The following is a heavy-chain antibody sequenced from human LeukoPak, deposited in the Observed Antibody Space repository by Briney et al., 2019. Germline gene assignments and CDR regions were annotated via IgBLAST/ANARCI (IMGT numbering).Heavy chain of an antibody. CDR2: IRYDGSNK. CDR1: GFTFSSYG. D-gene: IGHD3-22*01. V-gene: IGHV3-30*02. Sequence: GGSLRLSCAASGFTFSSYGMHWVRQAPGKGLEWVAFIRYDGSNKYYADSVKGRFTISRDNSKNTLYLQMNSLRAEDTAVYYWAKGLIAYWIVVPDSFDNWGQGTLVTVSS. CDR3: AKGLIAYWIVVPDSFDN. J-gene: IGHJ4*02.